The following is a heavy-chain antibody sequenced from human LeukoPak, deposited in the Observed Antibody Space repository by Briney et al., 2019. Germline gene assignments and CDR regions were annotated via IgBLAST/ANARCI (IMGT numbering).Heavy chain of an antibody. V-gene: IGHV4-31*03. CDR3: ARDYYDNRGDAFDI. Sequence: SETLSLTCTVSGGSISSGGYYWSWIRQHPGKGLEWIGYIYYSGSTYYNPSLKSRVTISVDTSKNQFSLKLSSVTAADTAVYYCARDYYDNRGDAFDIWGQGTMVTVSS. CDR2: IYYSGST. D-gene: IGHD3-22*01. CDR1: GGSISSGGYY. J-gene: IGHJ3*02.